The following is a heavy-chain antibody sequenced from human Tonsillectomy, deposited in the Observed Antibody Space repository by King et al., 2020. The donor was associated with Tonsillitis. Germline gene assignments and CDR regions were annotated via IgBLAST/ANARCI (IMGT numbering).Heavy chain of an antibody. Sequence: VQLVESGGGLVKPGGSLRLSCAASGFTFSSYSMNWVRQAPGKGLEWVSSISSSSSYIYYADSVKGRFTISRDNAKNSLYLQMNSLRAEDTAVYYCARQPLYYDFWSGYSDYYYYYMDVWGKGTTVTVSS. D-gene: IGHD3-3*01. CDR3: ARQPLYYDFWSGYSDYYYYYMDV. CDR2: ISSSSSYI. J-gene: IGHJ6*03. V-gene: IGHV3-21*01. CDR1: GFTFSSYS.